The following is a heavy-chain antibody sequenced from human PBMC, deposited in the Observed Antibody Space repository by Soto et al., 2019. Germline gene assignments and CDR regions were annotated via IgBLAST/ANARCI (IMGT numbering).Heavy chain of an antibody. CDR1: GFTFSSYG. CDR2: ISYDGSNK. CDR3: AKAGVYRDHYYDILTGQYKYYFDY. J-gene: IGHJ4*02. V-gene: IGHV3-30*18. Sequence: QVQLVESGGGVVQPGRSLRLSCAASGFTFSSYGMHWVRQAPGKGLEWVAVISYDGSNKYYADSVKGRFTISRDNSKNTLYLQMNSLRAEDTAVYYCAKAGVYRDHYYDILTGQYKYYFDYWGQGTLVTVSS. D-gene: IGHD3-9*01.